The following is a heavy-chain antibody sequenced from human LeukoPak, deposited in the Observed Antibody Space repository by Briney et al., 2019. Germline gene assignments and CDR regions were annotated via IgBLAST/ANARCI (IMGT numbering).Heavy chain of an antibody. Sequence: GRSLRLSCAASGFTFSSYGMHWVRQAPGKGLEWVAFIRYDGSNKYYADSVKGRFTISRDNSKNTLYLQMNSLRAEDTAVYYCAKDRGSSGQNAFDIWGQGTMVTVSS. D-gene: IGHD6-19*01. V-gene: IGHV3-30*02. J-gene: IGHJ3*02. CDR2: IRYDGSNK. CDR3: AKDRGSSGQNAFDI. CDR1: GFTFSSYG.